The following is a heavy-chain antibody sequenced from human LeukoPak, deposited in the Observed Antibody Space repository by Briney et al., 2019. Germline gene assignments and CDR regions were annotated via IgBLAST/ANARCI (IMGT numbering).Heavy chain of an antibody. Sequence: GGSLRLSCAASGLTFSSYSMNWVRQAPGKGLEWVSYISNSGSTVTYADSVKGRFTISRDNAKNSLYLQMSSLRVEDTAVYYCARVKWSSAWSGYWGQGVLVTVSS. V-gene: IGHV3-48*01. CDR3: ARVKWSSAWSGY. D-gene: IGHD6-19*01. CDR2: ISNSGSTV. J-gene: IGHJ4*02. CDR1: GLTFSSYS.